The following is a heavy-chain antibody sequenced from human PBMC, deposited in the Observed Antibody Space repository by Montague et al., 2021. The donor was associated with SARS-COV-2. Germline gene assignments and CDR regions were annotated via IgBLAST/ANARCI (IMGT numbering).Heavy chain of an antibody. V-gene: IGHV4-39*01. CDR1: GGSISSRSYY. Sequence: SETLSLTCTVSGGSISSRSYYWGWIRQSPGMGLEWIGSIHYSGSTFCNPSLKSRVTISVDTSKNQFSLRVSGVTAEDTTVYFCARHGDSGYEPDGFHIWGQGTRVTVSS. J-gene: IGHJ3*02. CDR3: ARHGDSGYEPDGFHI. D-gene: IGHD5-12*01. CDR2: IHYSGST.